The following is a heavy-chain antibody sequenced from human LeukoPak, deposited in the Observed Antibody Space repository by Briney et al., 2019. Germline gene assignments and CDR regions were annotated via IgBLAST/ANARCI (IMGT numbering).Heavy chain of an antibody. V-gene: IGHV3-23*01. CDR3: AKDRAGSSGYPPDAFDI. Sequence: GGSLRLSCAAPGFTFSSYAMSWVRQAPGKGLEWVLGISGSGGSTYSADSVKGRFTISRDNSKNTVYLQMNSLRAEDTAVYYCAKDRAGSSGYPPDAFDIWGQGTMVTVSS. D-gene: IGHD3-22*01. J-gene: IGHJ3*02. CDR1: GFTFSSYA. CDR2: ISGSGGST.